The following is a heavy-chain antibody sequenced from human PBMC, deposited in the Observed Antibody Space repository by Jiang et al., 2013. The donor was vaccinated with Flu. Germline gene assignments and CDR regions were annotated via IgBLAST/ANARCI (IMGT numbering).Heavy chain of an antibody. CDR3: ARFNSATHNYYYYGMSV. Sequence: SGAEVKKPGSSVKVSCKASGGSFGSYGIGWVRQAPGQGLQWMGGILPIFGTTTYAQRFQGRLTITADRSTDTAFLELRSLRSDDTAIYFCARFNSATHNYYYYGMSVWGQGTTVTVSS. CDR1: GGSFGSYG. J-gene: IGHJ6*02. V-gene: IGHV1-69*06. CDR2: ILPIFGTT. D-gene: IGHD5-24*01.